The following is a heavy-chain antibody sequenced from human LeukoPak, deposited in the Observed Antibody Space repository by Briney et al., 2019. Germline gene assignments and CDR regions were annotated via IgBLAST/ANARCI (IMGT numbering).Heavy chain of an antibody. D-gene: IGHD5-24*01. J-gene: IGHJ6*03. V-gene: IGHV3-30*02. CDR2: IRYDGSYE. CDR3: AKDGGLHLYYYYNYMDI. Sequence: GGSLRLSCAASGFTFNSYGMHWVRQAPGKGLEWVAFIRYDGSYEYYADSVKGRFTISRDNSKTTLYLQVNSLRSEDTAVYYCAKDGGLHLYYYYNYMDIWGKGTTVTVSS. CDR1: GFTFNSYG.